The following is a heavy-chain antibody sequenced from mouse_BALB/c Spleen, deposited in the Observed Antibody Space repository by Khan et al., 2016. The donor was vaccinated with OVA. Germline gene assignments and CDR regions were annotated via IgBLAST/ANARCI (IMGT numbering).Heavy chain of an antibody. D-gene: IGHD1-1*01. CDR1: GYTFTNYW. V-gene: IGHV1-7*01. CDR2: INPSTGYT. CDR3: VNHGSSSAWFTY. J-gene: IGHJ3*01. Sequence: QVQLKQSGPELAKPGASVKMSCKASGYTFTNYWMHWVKQRPGQGLEWIGYINPSTGYTDYNQKFKDKATLTADKSSSTAYMQLSSLTSEDSAVYYCVNHGSSSAWFTYWGQGTLVTVSA.